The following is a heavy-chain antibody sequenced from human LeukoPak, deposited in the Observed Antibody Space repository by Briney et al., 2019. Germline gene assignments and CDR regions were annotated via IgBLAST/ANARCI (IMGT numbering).Heavy chain of an antibody. Sequence: GASVKVSCKVSGYTLTELSMHWVRQAPGKGLEWMGGFDPEDGETIYAQKFQGRVTMTEDTSTDTAYMELSSLRSEDTAVYYCATLGLWAPTYYYYGMDVWGQGTTVTVSS. J-gene: IGHJ6*02. V-gene: IGHV1-24*01. CDR1: GYTLTELS. CDR2: FDPEDGET. CDR3: ATLGLWAPTYYYYGMDV. D-gene: IGHD5-18*01.